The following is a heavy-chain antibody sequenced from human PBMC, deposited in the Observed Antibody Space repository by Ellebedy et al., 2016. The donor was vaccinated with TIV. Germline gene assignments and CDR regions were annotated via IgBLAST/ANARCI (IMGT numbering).Heavy chain of an antibody. V-gene: IGHV4-61*01. CDR3: ARGAPGGYNFNWFDP. CDR1: GGSVSSGSYY. CDR2: IYYSGST. J-gene: IGHJ5*02. D-gene: IGHD5-24*01. Sequence: MPSETLSLTCTVSGGSVSSGSYYWSWIRQPPGKGLEWIGYIYYSGSTNYNPSLKSRVTISVDTSKNQFSLKLSSVTAADTAVYYCARGAPGGYNFNWFDPWGQGTLVTVSS.